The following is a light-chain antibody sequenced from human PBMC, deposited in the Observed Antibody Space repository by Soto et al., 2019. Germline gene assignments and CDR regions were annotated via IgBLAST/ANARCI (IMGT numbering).Light chain of an antibody. Sequence: QSALTQPRSVSGSPGQSVTISCTGSSSDVGGYNYVSWYQQHPGKAPKVMIYDVTKRPSGVPDRFSGSKSGNTASLTISGLQAEDEADYYCCSYAGTFIHVFGSGTK. J-gene: IGLJ1*01. CDR1: SSDVGGYNY. CDR3: CSYAGTFIHV. CDR2: DVT. V-gene: IGLV2-11*01.